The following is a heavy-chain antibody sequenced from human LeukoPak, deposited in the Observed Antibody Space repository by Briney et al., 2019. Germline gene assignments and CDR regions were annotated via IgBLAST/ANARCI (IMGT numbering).Heavy chain of an antibody. J-gene: IGHJ6*02. CDR2: ISYDGSNK. CDR1: GFSFSSYG. Sequence: GGSLRLSCAASGFSFSSYGMHWVRQAPGKGLEWVAVISYDGSNKYYADSVKGRFTISRDNSKNTLYLQMNSLRAEDTAVYYCARDQGITMVRGVITQYYYYYYGMDVWGQGTTVTVSS. CDR3: ARDQGITMVRGVITQYYYYYYGMDV. V-gene: IGHV3-30*03. D-gene: IGHD3-10*01.